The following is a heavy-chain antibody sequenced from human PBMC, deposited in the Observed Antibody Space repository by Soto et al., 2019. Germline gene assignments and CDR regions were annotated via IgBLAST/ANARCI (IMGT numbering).Heavy chain of an antibody. D-gene: IGHD2-8*02. CDR1: GGSFSGYY. Sequence: QVQLQQWGAGLLKPSETLSLTCAVYGGSFSGYYWTWLRQPPGTGLEWIGEINHSGSTNYNPSLKSRVTISVDTSKNQFSLKPTSVTAADTAVYYCARDKLTGLFDYWGQGTVVTVSS. V-gene: IGHV4-34*01. CDR3: ARDKLTGLFDY. CDR2: INHSGST. J-gene: IGHJ4*02.